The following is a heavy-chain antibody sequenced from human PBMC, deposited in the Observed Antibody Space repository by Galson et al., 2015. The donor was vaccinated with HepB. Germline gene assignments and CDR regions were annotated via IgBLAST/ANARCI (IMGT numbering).Heavy chain of an antibody. Sequence: SLRLSCAASGFSVTSHGMNWVRQAPGKGLEWVSGISATDGSTSYADSVKGRFAIYRDKSKNTLYLEMNSLRAEDTALYYCARVGEVIPPGTLPWGPKKTPVGLDYWGQGTLVTGSS. CDR3: ARVGEVIPPGTLPWGPKKTPVGLDY. CDR2: ISATDGST. J-gene: IGHJ4*02. CDR1: GFSVTSHG. D-gene: IGHD3-16*02. V-gene: IGHV3-23*01.